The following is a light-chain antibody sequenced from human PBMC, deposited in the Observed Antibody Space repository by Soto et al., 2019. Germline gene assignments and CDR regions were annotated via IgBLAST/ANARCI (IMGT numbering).Light chain of an antibody. CDR2: KAS. V-gene: IGKV1-5*03. Sequence: DIQMTQSPSTLSASVGDRVTITRRASQSISDWLAWYQQKPGKAPKLLIYKASNLESGVPSRFSGSGSGTEFTLTISSLQLDDFATYYCQQYNSYLTFGQGTKVEIK. CDR1: QSISDW. CDR3: QQYNSYLT. J-gene: IGKJ1*01.